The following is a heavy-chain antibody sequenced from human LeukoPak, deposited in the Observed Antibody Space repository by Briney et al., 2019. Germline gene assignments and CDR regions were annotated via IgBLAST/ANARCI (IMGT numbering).Heavy chain of an antibody. CDR1: GFTFDDYA. CDR3: AKDPPSAARDAFDI. CDR2: ISWNSGSI. V-gene: IGHV3-9*01. J-gene: IGHJ3*02. D-gene: IGHD2-15*01. Sequence: GGSLRLSCAASGFTFDDYAMHWVRQAPGKGLEWVSGISWNSGSIGYADSVKGRFTISRDNAKNSLYLQMNSLRAEDTAIYYCAKDPPSAARDAFDIWGQGTVVTVSS.